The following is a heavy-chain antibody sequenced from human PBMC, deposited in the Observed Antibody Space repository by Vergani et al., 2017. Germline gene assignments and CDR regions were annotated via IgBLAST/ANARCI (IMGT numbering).Heavy chain of an antibody. CDR1: GDSISSGGYY. V-gene: IGHV4-31*11. Sequence: QVQLQESGPGLVKPSETLSLICAVSGDSISSGGYYWSWIRQHPGKGLEWIGYIYYSGSTYYNPSLKSRVTISVDTSKNQFSLKLSSVTAADTAVYYCARDCYYDSSGCFDYWGQGTLVTVSS. CDR2: IYYSGST. J-gene: IGHJ4*02. CDR3: ARDCYYDSSGCFDY. D-gene: IGHD3-22*01.